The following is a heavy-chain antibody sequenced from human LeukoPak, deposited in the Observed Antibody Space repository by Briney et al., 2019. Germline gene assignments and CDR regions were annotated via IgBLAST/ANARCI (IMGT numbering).Heavy chain of an antibody. Sequence: QPGRSLRLSCAASGFTFSSYGMHWVRQAPGKGLEWVAVILYDGRNKYYADSVKGRFTISRDNSKNTLYLQMNSLRAEDTAVCYCAKQEEPTPEGGSYDSSGYYPGPFDYWGQGTLVTVSS. CDR3: AKQEEPTPEGGSYDSSGYYPGPFDY. CDR2: ILYDGRNK. CDR1: GFTFSSYG. J-gene: IGHJ4*02. D-gene: IGHD3-22*01. V-gene: IGHV3-30*18.